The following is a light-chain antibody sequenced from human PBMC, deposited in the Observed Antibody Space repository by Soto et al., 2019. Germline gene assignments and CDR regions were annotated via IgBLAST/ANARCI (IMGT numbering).Light chain of an antibody. CDR1: QSISSW. Sequence: DIQMTQSPSTLSASVGDRVTITCRASQSISSWLAWYQQKPGKAPKLLIYKASSLESGVPSRFSGSGSGTELTLTISSLQPDAFATYYCQQYNSYSSKTFGQGTKVEIK. V-gene: IGKV1-5*03. CDR2: KAS. J-gene: IGKJ1*01. CDR3: QQYNSYSSKT.